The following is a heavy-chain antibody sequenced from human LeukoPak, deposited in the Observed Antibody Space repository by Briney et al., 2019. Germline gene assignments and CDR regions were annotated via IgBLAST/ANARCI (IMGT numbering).Heavy chain of an antibody. D-gene: IGHD3-22*01. V-gene: IGHV3-21*01. CDR1: GFTFSSYS. Sequence: PGGSLRLSCAASGFTFSSYSMNWVRRAPGKGLEWVSSISSSSSYIYYADSVKGRFTISRDNAKNSLYLQMNSLRAEDTAVYYCARARMIAEMDYYYYMDVWGKGTTVTVSS. J-gene: IGHJ6*03. CDR3: ARARMIAEMDYYYYMDV. CDR2: ISSSSSYI.